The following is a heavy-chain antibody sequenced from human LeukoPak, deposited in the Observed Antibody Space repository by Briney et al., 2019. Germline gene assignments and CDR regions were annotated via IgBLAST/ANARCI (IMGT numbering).Heavy chain of an antibody. Sequence: GGSLRLSCAASGFTFSSYWMSWVRQAPGKGLEWVANIKQDGSEKYYVDSVKGRFTISRDNAKNSLYLQMNSLRAEDTAVYYCARVRYYYGSGSYWAGGNAFDIWGQGTMVTVSS. CDR2: IKQDGSEK. CDR3: ARVRYYYGSGSYWAGGNAFDI. CDR1: GFTFSSYW. D-gene: IGHD3-10*01. J-gene: IGHJ3*02. V-gene: IGHV3-7*01.